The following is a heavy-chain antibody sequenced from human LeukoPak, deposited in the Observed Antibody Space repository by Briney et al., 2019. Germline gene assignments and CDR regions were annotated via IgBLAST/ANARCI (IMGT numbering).Heavy chain of an antibody. D-gene: IGHD6-19*01. V-gene: IGHV3-23*01. Sequence: GGSLRLSCAASGFTFSSYAMSWVRQAPGKGLEWVSVISGSGDNTYYADSVKGRLTISRDNSKNTLYLQMNSLRAEDTTVYYCARDSSSGWPITPDYWGQGTLVTVSS. CDR1: GFTFSSYA. CDR3: ARDSSSGWPITPDY. CDR2: ISGSGDNT. J-gene: IGHJ4*02.